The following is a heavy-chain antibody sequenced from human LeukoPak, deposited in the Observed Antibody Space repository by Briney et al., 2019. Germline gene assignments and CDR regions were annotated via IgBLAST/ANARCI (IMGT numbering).Heavy chain of an antibody. D-gene: IGHD6-19*01. CDR2: VYYSGST. CDR3: ARHPSSSAWYGAIALIDY. J-gene: IGHJ4*02. V-gene: IGHV4-39*01. CDR1: GGSISDTSYY. Sequence: SETLSLTCTVSGGSISDTSYYWGWIRQPPGKGLEWIGSVYYSGSTYYNPSLKSRVTISVDTSKNQFSLKLNSVTAADTAVYYCARHPSSSAWYGAIALIDYWGQGTLVTVSS.